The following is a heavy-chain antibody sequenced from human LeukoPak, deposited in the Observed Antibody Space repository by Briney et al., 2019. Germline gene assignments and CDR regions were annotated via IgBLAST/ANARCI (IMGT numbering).Heavy chain of an antibody. CDR3: ARGAFAAAGTEFDP. D-gene: IGHD6-13*01. Sequence: ASVKVSCKASGYIFTINAINWVRQAPGQGLEWMGWINPNTGNPTYAQGLTGRFVFSLDTSVSTAYLQISSLKAEDTAMYYCARGAFAAAGTEFDPWGQGTLVTVSS. V-gene: IGHV7-4-1*02. J-gene: IGHJ5*02. CDR2: INPNTGNP. CDR1: GYIFTINA.